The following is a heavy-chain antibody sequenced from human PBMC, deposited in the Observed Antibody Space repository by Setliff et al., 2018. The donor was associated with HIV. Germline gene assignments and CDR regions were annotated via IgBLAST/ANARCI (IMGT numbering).Heavy chain of an antibody. J-gene: IGHJ4*03. CDR3: ARANSLLQYNEGWSPENPFNI. CDR1: GYNFNTYG. V-gene: IGHV1-18*01. Sequence: ASVKVSCKASGYNFNTYGVSWVRQAPGQGPEWMGWISGFNAKTLYAPKFQDRVTLTTDTSTTTAHMELRSLRIDDPAIYYCARANSLLQYNEGWSPENPFNIWGQGTLVTVSS. D-gene: IGHD1-20*01. CDR2: ISGFNAKT.